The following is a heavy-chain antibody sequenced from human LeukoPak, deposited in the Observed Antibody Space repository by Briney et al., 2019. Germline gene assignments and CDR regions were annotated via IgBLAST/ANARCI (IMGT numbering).Heavy chain of an antibody. J-gene: IGHJ2*01. V-gene: IGHV4-34*01. CDR2: INHSGST. Sequence: PSETLSLTCAVYGGSFSGYYWSWIRQPPGKGLEWIGEINHSGSTNYNPSLKSRVTISVDTSKNQFSLKLSSVTAADTAVYYCAREAETYWYFDLWGRGTLVTVSS. CDR3: AREAETYWYFDL. D-gene: IGHD1-14*01. CDR1: GGSFSGYY.